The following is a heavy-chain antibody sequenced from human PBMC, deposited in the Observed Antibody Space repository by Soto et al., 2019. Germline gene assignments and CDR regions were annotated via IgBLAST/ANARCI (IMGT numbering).Heavy chain of an antibody. CDR1: GGTFSSDA. J-gene: IGHJ6*02. Sequence: RASVKVSCKASGGTFSSDAISWVRQAPGQGPEWMGGIIPIFGTANYAQKFQGRVTITADKSTSTAYMELSSLRSEDTAVYYCARAWDYVWGSYRRRAWGMDVWGQGTTVTVSS. CDR2: IIPIFGTA. CDR3: ARAWDYVWGSYRRRAWGMDV. D-gene: IGHD3-16*02. V-gene: IGHV1-69*06.